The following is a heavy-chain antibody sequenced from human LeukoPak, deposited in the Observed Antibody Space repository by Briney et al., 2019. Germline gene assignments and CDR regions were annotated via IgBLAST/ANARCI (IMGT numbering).Heavy chain of an antibody. CDR3: AKDLFGSPLVGATKGFDY. D-gene: IGHD1-26*01. Sequence: GGSLRLSCAASGFTFSSYAMSWVRQAPGKGLEWVSAISGSGGSTYYADSVKGRFTISRDNSKNTLYLQMNSLRAEDTAVYYCAKDLFGSPLVGATKGFDYWGQGTLVTVSS. CDR2: ISGSGGST. CDR1: GFTFSSYA. V-gene: IGHV3-23*01. J-gene: IGHJ4*02.